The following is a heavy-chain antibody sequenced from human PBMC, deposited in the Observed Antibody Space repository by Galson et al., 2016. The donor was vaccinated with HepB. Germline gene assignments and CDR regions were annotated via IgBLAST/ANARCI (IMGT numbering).Heavy chain of an antibody. D-gene: IGHD3-22*01. CDR3: AKDISPRYDSSGYFTRRCMQQ. CDR2: ISWNNGRI. V-gene: IGHV3-9*01. CDR1: GLRFDDHA. Sequence: SLRLSCAGSGLRFDDHAFHWVRQAPGKGLEWVAGISWNNGRIGYADSVKGRFTITRDNTKNSLLLQMKTLRPEDTALYYCAKDISPRYDSSGYFTRRCMQQWGQGTLVTVSS. J-gene: IGHJ1*01.